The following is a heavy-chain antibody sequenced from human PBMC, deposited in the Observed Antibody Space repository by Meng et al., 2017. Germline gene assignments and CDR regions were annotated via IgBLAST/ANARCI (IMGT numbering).Heavy chain of an antibody. Sequence: GEVVQCGAGVKKPGSSVKVSCKASGGTFSSNAISWVRQAPGQGLEWMGGIIPIFGTANYAQKFQGRVTITADESTSTAYMELSSLRSEDTAVYYCARDYGDYAWIAKRWFDPWGQGTLVTVFS. D-gene: IGHD4-17*01. CDR2: IIPIFGTA. CDR3: ARDYGDYAWIAKRWFDP. CDR1: GGTFSSNA. V-gene: IGHV1-69*01. J-gene: IGHJ5*02.